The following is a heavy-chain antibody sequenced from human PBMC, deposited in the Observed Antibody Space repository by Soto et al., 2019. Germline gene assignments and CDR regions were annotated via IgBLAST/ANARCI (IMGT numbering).Heavy chain of an antibody. Sequence: GGSLRLSCAASGFTFSSYAMSWVRQAPGKGLEWVSAISGSGGSTYYADSVKGRFTISRDNSKNTLYLQMNNVDPVDTGTYFCAHRRIGVSQWYYGDFDYWGQGTPVTVSS. CDR1: GFTFSSYA. J-gene: IGHJ4*02. V-gene: IGHV3-23*01. CDR3: AHRRIGVSQWYYGDFDY. D-gene: IGHD3-10*01. CDR2: ISGSGGST.